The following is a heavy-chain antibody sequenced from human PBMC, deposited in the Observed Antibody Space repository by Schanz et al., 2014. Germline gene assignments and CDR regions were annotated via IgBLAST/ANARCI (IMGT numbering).Heavy chain of an antibody. CDR2: ISNDGSIK. CDR3: AKGMGYCSGGTCYDYYYYGLDV. CDR1: GFTISSYA. V-gene: IGHV3-30-3*01. Sequence: VQLLESGGGLVQPGGSLRLSCAASGFTISSYAMHWVRQAPGKGLEWVALISNDGSIKYYADSVKGRFTISRDNSENTLYLQMNSLSADDTAVCYCAKGMGYCSGGTCYDYYYYGLDVWGQGTTVTVSS. D-gene: IGHD2-15*01. J-gene: IGHJ6*02.